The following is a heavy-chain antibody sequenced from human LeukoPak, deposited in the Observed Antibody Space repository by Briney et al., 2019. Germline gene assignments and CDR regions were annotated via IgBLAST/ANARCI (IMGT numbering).Heavy chain of an antibody. D-gene: IGHD2-15*01. CDR2: IYHSGST. CDR1: GYSISSGYY. J-gene: IGHJ6*03. CDR3: ARGLLDFYYYYYMDV. V-gene: IGHV4-38-2*02. Sequence: SETLSLTCTVSGYSISSGYYWGWIRQPLGKGLEWIGSIYHSGSTYYNPSLKSRVTISVDTSKNQFSLKLSSVTAADTAVYYCARGLLDFYYYYYMDVWGKGTTVTVSS.